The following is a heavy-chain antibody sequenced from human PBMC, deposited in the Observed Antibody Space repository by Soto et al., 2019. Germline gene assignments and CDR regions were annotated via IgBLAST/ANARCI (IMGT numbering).Heavy chain of an antibody. CDR2: IDGDDNI. CDR1: GYTFATSS. J-gene: IGHJ4*02. V-gene: IGHV1-3*01. CDR3: ARDDGTTWNLDY. D-gene: IGHD1-1*01. Sequence: GASVKVSCKASGYTFATSSMHWVPQAPGQRLEWMAWIDGDDNIKYSQKFQGRLTITRDTSASKAYMELSSLGSEDTAVYYCARDDGTTWNLDYWGQGTLVTVSS.